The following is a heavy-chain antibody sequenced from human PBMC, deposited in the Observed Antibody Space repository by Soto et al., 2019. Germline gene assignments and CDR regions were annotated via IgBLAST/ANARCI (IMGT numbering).Heavy chain of an antibody. CDR3: ARAPGGSCDGDCYSWFDY. J-gene: IGHJ4*02. Sequence: QVQLQESGPGLVKPSETLSLTCTVSGGSISSSYWSWIRQPAGQGLEWIGRIYTSGSTNYNPSLKGRVTMSIDTSKTQFSMTLSYVAAADTAVDYCARAPGGSCDGDCYSWFDYWGQGTLVTVSS. D-gene: IGHD2-21*02. CDR2: IYTSGST. CDR1: GGSISSSY. V-gene: IGHV4-4*07.